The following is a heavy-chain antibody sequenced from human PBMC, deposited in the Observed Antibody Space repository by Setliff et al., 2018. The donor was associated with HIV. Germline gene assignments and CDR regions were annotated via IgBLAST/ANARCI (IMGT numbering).Heavy chain of an antibody. J-gene: IGHJ4*02. V-gene: IGHV3-23*01. Sequence: GGSLRLSCAASGFTFNTHAVTWVRQAPGKGLEWVSVISADGLTTFYADSVKGRFTISRDNSKDTLYLQMNSLRAEDTALYYCAKVRWTANYYFDCWGQGTLVTVSS. D-gene: IGHD1-7*01. CDR2: ISADGLTT. CDR3: AKVRWTANYYFDC. CDR1: GFTFNTHA.